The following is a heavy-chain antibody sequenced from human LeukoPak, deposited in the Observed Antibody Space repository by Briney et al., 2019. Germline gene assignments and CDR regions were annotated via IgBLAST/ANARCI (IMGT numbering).Heavy chain of an antibody. CDR2: IYSGGST. D-gene: IGHD1-26*01. CDR1: GFTVSSNY. CDR3: ARDPVGGYYGMDV. J-gene: IGHJ6*02. V-gene: IGHV3-53*01. Sequence: GGSLRLSCAASGFTVSSNYMSWVRQAPGKGLEWVSVIYSGGSTYYADSVKGRFTISRDNSKNTLYLQMNSLRAEDTAVYYCARDPVGGYYGMDVWGQGTTVTVSS.